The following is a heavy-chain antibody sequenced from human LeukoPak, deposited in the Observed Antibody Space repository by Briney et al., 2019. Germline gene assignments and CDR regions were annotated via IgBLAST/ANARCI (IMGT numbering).Heavy chain of an antibody. CDR1: GYTFTSYG. Sequence: ASVKVSCKASGYTFTSYGISWVRQAPGQGLEWMGWISAYNGNTNYAQKLQGRVTMTTDTSTSTAYMELRSLRSDDTAVYYCARDPPYCSSTSCPVAFDYWGQGTLVTVSS. CDR3: ARDPPYCSSTSCPVAFDY. CDR2: ISAYNGNT. V-gene: IGHV1-18*01. J-gene: IGHJ4*02. D-gene: IGHD2-2*01.